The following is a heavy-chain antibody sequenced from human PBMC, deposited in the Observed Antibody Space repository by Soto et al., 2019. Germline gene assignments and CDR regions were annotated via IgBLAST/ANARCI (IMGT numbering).Heavy chain of an antibody. D-gene: IGHD7-27*01. CDR1: GDSISNLDYF. CDR3: SRGRYCLTGRCFPNWFDS. V-gene: IGHV4-30-4*01. CDR2: IYKSATT. Sequence: SETLSLTCSVSGDSISNLDYFWAWIRQPPGQALEYIGYIYKSATTYYNPSFESRVAISVDTSKSRFSLNVTSVTAADTAVYFCSRGRYCLTGRCFPNWFDSWGQGALVTVSS. J-gene: IGHJ5*01.